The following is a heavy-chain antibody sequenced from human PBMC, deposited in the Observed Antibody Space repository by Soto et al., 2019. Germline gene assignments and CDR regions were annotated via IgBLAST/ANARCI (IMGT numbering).Heavy chain of an antibody. CDR2: FDPEDGET. CDR3: ATPSPLYSSSWYSSNYGMDV. CDR1: GYTLTELS. Sequence: ASVNVSCKFSGYTLTELSMHWVRQAPGKGLEWMGGFDPEDGETIYAQKFQGRVTMTEDTSTDTAYMELSSLRSEDTAVYYCATPSPLYSSSWYSSNYGMDVWGQGTTVTVSS. V-gene: IGHV1-24*01. D-gene: IGHD6-13*01. J-gene: IGHJ6*02.